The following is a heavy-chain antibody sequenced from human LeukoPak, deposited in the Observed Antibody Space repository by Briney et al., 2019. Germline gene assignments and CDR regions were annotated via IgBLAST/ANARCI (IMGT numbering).Heavy chain of an antibody. V-gene: IGHV3-30*18. CDR3: AKIIAAATHAFDI. Sequence: QPGGSLRLSCAASGFTFSSYGMHWVRQATGKGLECVAHISYDGINKYYARSVKGRFTVSRGNSKNTLYLQMNSLRAEDTAVYYCAKIIAAATHAFDIWGQGTLVTVSS. D-gene: IGHD6-13*01. CDR2: ISYDGINK. J-gene: IGHJ3*02. CDR1: GFTFSSYG.